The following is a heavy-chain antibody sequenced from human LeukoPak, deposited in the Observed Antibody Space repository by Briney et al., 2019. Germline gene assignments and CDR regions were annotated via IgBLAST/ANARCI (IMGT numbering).Heavy chain of an antibody. CDR2: IKQDGSEK. V-gene: IGHV3-7*01. J-gene: IGHJ5*02. CDR3: ARDHRMNDFWSGCLNWFDP. Sequence: PGGSLRLSCAASGFTFSSYWMSWVRQAPGKGLEWVASIKQDGSEKYYVDSVKGRFTISRDNAKNSLYLQMNSLRAEDTAVYYCARDHRMNDFWSGCLNWFDPWGQGTLVTVSS. D-gene: IGHD3-3*01. CDR1: GFTFSSYW.